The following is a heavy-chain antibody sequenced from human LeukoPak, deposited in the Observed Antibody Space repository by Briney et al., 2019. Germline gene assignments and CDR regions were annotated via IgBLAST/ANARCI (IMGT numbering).Heavy chain of an antibody. J-gene: IGHJ4*02. D-gene: IGHD3-10*01. Sequence: ASLKVSCKTSGYSFTDYYMHWVRQAPGHGLEWMGWINPNTDVTNSAQKFQGRVTMTRDTSISTVYMELFRLTSDDTAVYYCARKETGNYFDFWGQGTLVTVST. CDR3: ARKETGNYFDF. CDR2: INPNTDVT. V-gene: IGHV1-2*02. CDR1: GYSFTDYY.